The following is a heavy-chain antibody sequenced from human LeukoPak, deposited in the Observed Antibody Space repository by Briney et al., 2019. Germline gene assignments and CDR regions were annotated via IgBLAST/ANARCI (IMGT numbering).Heavy chain of an antibody. V-gene: IGHV3-23*01. Sequence: GGSLRLSCAASGFTFSSYVMSWVRQAPGKGLEWVSDISGSGGSTYYADSVKGRFTISRDNSRNTVYLQMDSLRAEDTAVYYCARTIVVAGTDWFDPWGQGTLVTASS. CDR2: ISGSGGST. D-gene: IGHD6-19*01. CDR1: GFTFSSYV. CDR3: ARTIVVAGTDWFDP. J-gene: IGHJ5*02.